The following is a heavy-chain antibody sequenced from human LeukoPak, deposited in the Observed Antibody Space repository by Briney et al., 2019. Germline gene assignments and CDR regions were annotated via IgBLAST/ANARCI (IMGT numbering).Heavy chain of an antibody. D-gene: IGHD3-22*01. V-gene: IGHV5-51*01. CDR3: ARRGMIVDMSLFDP. J-gene: IGHJ5*02. CDR1: GSTFTSYW. Sequence: RGEPLEISWQGSGSTFTSYWSGWVRQLPGKGREWMGIIYPGDSDTRYSPSFQGQVTISADKSIGTAYLQCSSLKASDTALYYCARRGMIVDMSLFDPWGQGNLVTVSS. CDR2: IYPGDSDT.